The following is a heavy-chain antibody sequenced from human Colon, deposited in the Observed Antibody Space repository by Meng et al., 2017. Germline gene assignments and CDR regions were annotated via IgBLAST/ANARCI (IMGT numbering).Heavy chain of an antibody. V-gene: IGHV4-39*01. Sequence: QLQLQESGPGLVKPSETLSLTCTVSGGSISSSPYYWGWRRQPPGKGPEWIGRNYYSGKNSYNPSLKSCLNVSVNTSKNRFSLKLCSVTAADTAIYYCARHWGSGSYSLAFDPWGQGTLVTVSS. CDR3: ARHWGSGSYSLAFDP. D-gene: IGHD1-26*01. J-gene: IGHJ5*02. CDR1: GGSISSSPYY. CDR2: NYYSGKN.